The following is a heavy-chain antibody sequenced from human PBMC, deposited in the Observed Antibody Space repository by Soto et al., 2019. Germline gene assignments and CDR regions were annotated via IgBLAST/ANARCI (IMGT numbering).Heavy chain of an antibody. CDR3: ARAVGGVLDYCNRTRCYLLYS. V-gene: IGHV4-31*03. CDR1: GGSISSGGYY. CDR2: IYYSGST. J-gene: IGHJ5*01. D-gene: IGHD2-2*01. Sequence: SETLSLTCTVSGGSISSGGYYWSWIRQHPGKGLEWIGYIYYSGSTCYNPSLKSRVTISVDTSKNQFSLKLSSVTAADTAVYYCARAVGGVLDYCNRTRCYLLYSGGRGTLVTGS.